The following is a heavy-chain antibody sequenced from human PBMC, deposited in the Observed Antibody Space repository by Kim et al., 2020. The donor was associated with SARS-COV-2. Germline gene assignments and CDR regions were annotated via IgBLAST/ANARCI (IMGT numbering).Heavy chain of an antibody. Sequence: APLNVSCKASGYTFTSDAMNWVRQSPGQGLEWMGWINTNTGNPTYAQGFTGRFVFSLDTSVSTAYLQISSLKAEDTAVYYCARVGPLHDYGDVQDYWGQGTLVTVSS. CDR1: GYTFTSDA. CDR2: INTNTGNP. V-gene: IGHV7-4-1*02. D-gene: IGHD4-17*01. J-gene: IGHJ4*02. CDR3: ARVGPLHDYGDVQDY.